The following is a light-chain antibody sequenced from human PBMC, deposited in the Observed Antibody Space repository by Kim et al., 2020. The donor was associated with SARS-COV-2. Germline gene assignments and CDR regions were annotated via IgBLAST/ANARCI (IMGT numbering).Light chain of an antibody. V-gene: IGKV1D-13*01. CDR1: QGIRSA. CDR2: DAS. J-gene: IGKJ5*01. CDR3: QHFNNYPHGVT. Sequence: AIQLTQSPSSLSASVGDRVTITCRTSQGIRSALAWYQQKPGKAPKLLIYDASSLESGVPSRFSGSGSGTDFTLTISSLQPEGFATYYCQHFNNYPHGVTFGQGTRLEIK.